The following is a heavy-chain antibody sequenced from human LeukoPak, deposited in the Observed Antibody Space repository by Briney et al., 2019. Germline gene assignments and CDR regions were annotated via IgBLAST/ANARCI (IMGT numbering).Heavy chain of an antibody. V-gene: IGHV4-59*08. CDR3: ASAKLTPAYGMDV. CDR2: IYYGGST. CDR1: GGSISSYY. J-gene: IGHJ6*02. Sequence: SETLSLTCTVSGGSISSYYWSWIRQPPGKGLEWIGYIYYGGSTNYNPSLKSRVTISVDTSKNQFSLKLSSVTAADTAVYYCASAKLTPAYGMDVWGQGTTVTVSS. D-gene: IGHD2-2*01.